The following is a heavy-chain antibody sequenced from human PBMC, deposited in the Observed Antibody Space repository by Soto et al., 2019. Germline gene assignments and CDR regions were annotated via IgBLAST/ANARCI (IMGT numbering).Heavy chain of an antibody. CDR2: INHSGST. CDR1: GGSFSGYY. Sequence: QVQLQQWGAGLLKPSETLSLTCAVYGGSFSGYYWSWIRQPPGKGLEWIGEINHSGSTNYNPSLKSRVTISVDTSKNQFSLKLSSVTAADTAVYYCAVTHIVVVVAATQNHDAFDIWGQGTMVTVSS. V-gene: IGHV4-34*01. CDR3: AVTHIVVVVAATQNHDAFDI. D-gene: IGHD2-15*01. J-gene: IGHJ3*02.